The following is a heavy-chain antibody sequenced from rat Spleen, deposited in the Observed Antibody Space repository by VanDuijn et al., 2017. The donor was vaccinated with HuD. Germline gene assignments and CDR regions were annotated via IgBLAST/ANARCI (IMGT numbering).Heavy chain of an antibody. CDR1: GFTFSNYY. J-gene: IGHJ2*01. CDR3: ARTGEPSYGYTYVEYFDY. V-gene: IGHV5-25*01. D-gene: IGHD1-6*01. CDR2: INTGGGNT. Sequence: EVQLVESGGGLVQPGRSMKFSCAASGFTFSNYYMAWVRQAPTKGLEWVASINTGGGNTYYRDSVKGLTISRDNVKSTLYLQMDSLRSEDTATYYCARTGEPSYGYTYVEYFDYWGQGVMVTVSS.